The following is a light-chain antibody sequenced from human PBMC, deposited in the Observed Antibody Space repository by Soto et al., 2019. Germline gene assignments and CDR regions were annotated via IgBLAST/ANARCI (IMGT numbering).Light chain of an antibody. CDR1: QDIKTY. J-gene: IGKJ3*01. Sequence: IQLTQSPSSLSASVGDRVSITCRASQDIKTYLAWYQQKQGKAPKLLISGTFTLQSGVPSRFNGRDSGTDFTLTISRLQPEDFATYYCQHLNNYPPFTFGPGTKVDLE. V-gene: IGKV1-9*01. CDR3: QHLNNYPPFT. CDR2: GTF.